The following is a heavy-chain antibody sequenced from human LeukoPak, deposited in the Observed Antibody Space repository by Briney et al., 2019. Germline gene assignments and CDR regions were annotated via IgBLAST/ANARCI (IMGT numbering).Heavy chain of an antibody. CDR3: ARRAARRGLFDY. J-gene: IGHJ4*02. CDR1: GGSISSYY. Sequence: SSETLSLTCTVSGGSISSYYWSWIRQPPGKGLEWIGYIYYSGSTNYNPSLKSRVTISVDTSKNQFSLKLSSVTAADTAVYYCARRAARRGLFDYWGQGTLVTVSS. CDR2: IYYSGST. D-gene: IGHD6-6*01. V-gene: IGHV4-59*01.